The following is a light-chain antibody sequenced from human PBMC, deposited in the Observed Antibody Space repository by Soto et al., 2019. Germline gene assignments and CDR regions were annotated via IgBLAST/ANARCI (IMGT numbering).Light chain of an antibody. CDR2: EGT. V-gene: IGLV2-14*02. Sequence: QSALTQPASVSGSPGQSIIISCTGTSRDVGGYNLFSWYQQYPDKAPKLIIYEGTKRPSGVSNRFSGSWSGDTASLTISGLQAEDEADYYCNSYTTSNTRQIVFGTGTKVTVL. J-gene: IGLJ1*01. CDR1: SRDVGGYNL. CDR3: NSYTTSNTRQIV.